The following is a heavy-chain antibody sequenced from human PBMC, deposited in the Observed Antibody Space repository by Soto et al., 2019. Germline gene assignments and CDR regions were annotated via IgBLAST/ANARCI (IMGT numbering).Heavy chain of an antibody. D-gene: IGHD4-17*01. CDR2: INHSGST. J-gene: IGHJ4*02. CDR1: GGSFSGYY. Sequence: SETLSLTCAVYGGSFSGYYWSWIRQPPGKGLEWIGEINHSGSTNYNPSLKSRVTISVDTSMNQFSLKLSSVTAADTAVYYCATLHFYGDKRYYFDYWGQGTLVTVSS. CDR3: ATLHFYGDKRYYFDY. V-gene: IGHV4-34*01.